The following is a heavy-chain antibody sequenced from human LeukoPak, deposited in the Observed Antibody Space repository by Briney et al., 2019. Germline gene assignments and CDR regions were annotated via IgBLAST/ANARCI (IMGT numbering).Heavy chain of an antibody. J-gene: IGHJ5*02. Sequence: PSETLSLTCTVSGGSISCSSYYWGWIRQPPGKGLEWIGSIYYSGSTYYNPSLKSRVTISVDTSKNQFSLKLSSVTAADTAVYYCARETYYDFHFDPWGQGTLVTVSS. D-gene: IGHD3-3*01. CDR1: GGSISCSSYY. V-gene: IGHV4-39*01. CDR2: IYYSGST. CDR3: ARETYYDFHFDP.